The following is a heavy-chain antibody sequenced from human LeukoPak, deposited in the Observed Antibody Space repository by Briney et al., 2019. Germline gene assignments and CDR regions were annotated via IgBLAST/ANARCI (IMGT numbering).Heavy chain of an antibody. V-gene: IGHV1-2*02. CDR2: IDPNGGST. D-gene: IGHD2-21*02. CDR1: GYIFTGYY. J-gene: IGHJ4*02. CDR3: ARGVGRVVVTAPPFDY. Sequence: ASVKVSCKASGYIFTGYYIHWVRQVPGQGPEWMGIIDPNGGSTSYALKFQGRVTMTRDTSISTAYMELSRLRSDDTAVYYCARGVGRVVVTAPPFDYWGQGTLVTVSS.